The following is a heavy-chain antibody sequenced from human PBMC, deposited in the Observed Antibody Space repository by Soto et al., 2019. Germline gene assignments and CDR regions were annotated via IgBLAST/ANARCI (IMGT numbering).Heavy chain of an antibody. CDR2: ISSNDAK. CDR3: ARSISLPAAADNWFDP. D-gene: IGHD2-2*01. V-gene: IGHV2-26*01. Sequence: QVTLKESGPVLVKPTETLTLTCTVSGFSLNSATMGVSWIRQPPGKALEWLAHISSNDAKSYSTSLKSKVSILKDTSKSPGVLTITNIGPVDTATYYCARSISLPAAADNWFDPWGQGTPVTVSS. CDR1: GFSLNSATMG. J-gene: IGHJ5*02.